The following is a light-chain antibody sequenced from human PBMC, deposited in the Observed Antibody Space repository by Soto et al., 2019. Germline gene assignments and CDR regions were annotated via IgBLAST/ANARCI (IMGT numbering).Light chain of an antibody. Sequence: QSALTQPRSVSGSPGQSVTISCTGTNSDVGGYNYVSWYQHHPGKAPKLMIYDVNKRPSGVPGRFSGSKSGNTASLTISGLQAEDEADYYCCSSYGGSYSYVFGTGTQLTVL. CDR3: CSSYGGSYSYV. CDR2: DVN. CDR1: NSDVGGYNY. V-gene: IGLV2-11*01. J-gene: IGLJ1*01.